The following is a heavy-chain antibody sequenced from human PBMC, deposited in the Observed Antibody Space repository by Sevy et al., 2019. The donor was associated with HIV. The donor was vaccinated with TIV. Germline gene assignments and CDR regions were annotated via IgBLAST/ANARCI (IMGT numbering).Heavy chain of an antibody. Sequence: GGSLRLSCVASGFTFSSFAMTWVRQVPGKGLEWLSYISGRSTTVYYSDSVKGRFTVSRDNAKNLLFFQMNNLRAEDTALYYCASPTQGRWYTDALDLWGHGTMVTVSS. CDR3: ASPTQGRWYTDALDL. CDR2: ISGRSTTV. V-gene: IGHV3-48*01. D-gene: IGHD2-2*02. J-gene: IGHJ3*01. CDR1: GFTFSSFA.